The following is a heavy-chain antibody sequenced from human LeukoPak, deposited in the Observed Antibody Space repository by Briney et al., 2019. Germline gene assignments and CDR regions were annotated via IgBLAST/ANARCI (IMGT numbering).Heavy chain of an antibody. CDR1: GGSFSGYY. Sequence: AETLSLTCAVYGGSFSGYYWSWIRQPPGEGLEWIGEINHSGSTNYNPSLKSRVTISVDTSKNQFSLKLSSVTAADTAVYYCARHGPHYYYYYYMDVWGKGTTVTVSS. CDR3: ARHGPHYYYYYYMDV. V-gene: IGHV4-34*01. CDR2: INHSGST. D-gene: IGHD2-8*01. J-gene: IGHJ6*03.